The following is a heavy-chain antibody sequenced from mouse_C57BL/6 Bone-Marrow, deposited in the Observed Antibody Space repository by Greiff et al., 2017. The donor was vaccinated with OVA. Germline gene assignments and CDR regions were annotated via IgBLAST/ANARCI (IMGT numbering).Heavy chain of an antibody. V-gene: IGHV14-4*01. D-gene: IGHD1-1*01. CDR3: ATAYYYGIYAMDY. Sequence: VQLKHSGAELVRPGASVKLSCTASGFNIKDYYMHWVKQRPEQGLEWIGWIDPENGDTEYASQFQGKATITADTSSNTAYLQLSSLTSEDTAVYYCATAYYYGIYAMDYWGQGTPVTVSS. J-gene: IGHJ4*01. CDR1: GFNIKDYY. CDR2: IDPENGDT.